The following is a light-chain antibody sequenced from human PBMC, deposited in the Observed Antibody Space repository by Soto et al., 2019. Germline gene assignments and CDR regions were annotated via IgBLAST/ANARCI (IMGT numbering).Light chain of an antibody. CDR2: VDT. V-gene: IGLV3-1*01. J-gene: IGLJ2*01. Sequence: SYELTQPPSVAVYPGQTATFTCSGDKLGGKYVCWYQQKPGQSTVLVIYVDTKRPSGIPERFSGSNSGNTATLTISGTQAMDEADYYCQAWDNSVVFGGGTKVTFL. CDR3: QAWDNSVV. CDR1: KLGGKY.